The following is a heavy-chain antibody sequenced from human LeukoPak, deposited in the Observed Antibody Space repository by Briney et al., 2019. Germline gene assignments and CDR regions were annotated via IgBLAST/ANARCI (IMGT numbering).Heavy chain of an antibody. V-gene: IGHV3-21*01. J-gene: IGHJ4*02. CDR1: GFTFNSYT. CDR2: ISSSGNYI. D-gene: IGHD3-10*01. Sequence: PGGSLRLSCAASGFTFNSYTMSWVREAPGKGLEWVSSISSSGNYIYHADSVKGRFTISRDDAQNSVYLQMNSLKDEDTAVYYCARSRSSSPCDKNLIFWGEETLVIVSS. CDR3: ARSRSSSPCDKNLIF.